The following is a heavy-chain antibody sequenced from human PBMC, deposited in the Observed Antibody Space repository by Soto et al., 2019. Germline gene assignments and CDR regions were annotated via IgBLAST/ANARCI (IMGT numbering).Heavy chain of an antibody. D-gene: IGHD6-25*01. CDR1: GYIFTKSA. CDR2: ISGGNGNT. V-gene: IGHV1-3*01. J-gene: IGHJ4*02. Sequence: ASVKVSCKASGYIFTKSAMQWVRQAPGQRLEWMGWISGGNGNTKYSPKLQGRVTITRDTSASTAYMELSSLRSEDTALYYCARDGVAAGNINFDYWGQGTLVTVSS. CDR3: ARDGVAAGNINFDY.